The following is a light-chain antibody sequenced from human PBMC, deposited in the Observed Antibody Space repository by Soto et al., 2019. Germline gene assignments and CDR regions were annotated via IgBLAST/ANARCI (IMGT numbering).Light chain of an antibody. J-gene: IGLJ2*01. CDR3: QSCDSSLSGSV. CDR2: GNS. Sequence: QSVLTQPPSVSGAPGQRVTISCTGSSSNIGAGYDVHWYQQLPGTAPKLLIYGNSNRPSGVPDRFSGSKSGTSASLAITGLQAEDEADYSCQSCDSSLSGSVFGGGTKLTVL. V-gene: IGLV1-40*01. CDR1: SSNIGAGYD.